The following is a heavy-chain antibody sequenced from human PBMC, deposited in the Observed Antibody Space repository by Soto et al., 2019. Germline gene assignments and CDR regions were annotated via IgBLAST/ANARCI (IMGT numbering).Heavy chain of an antibody. J-gene: IGHJ6*02. CDR3: ARDLWGYCGADCYPLDV. Sequence: PSETLSLTCTVSGGSISSYYWSWIRQPPGKGLEWIGYMYNTGSTIYNPSLKSRVTISVDTSKNQFSLKLKSVTAADTAVYYCARDLWGYCGADCYPLDVWGQGTTVTVSS. V-gene: IGHV4-59*01. CDR1: GGSISSYY. D-gene: IGHD2-21*02. CDR2: MYNTGST.